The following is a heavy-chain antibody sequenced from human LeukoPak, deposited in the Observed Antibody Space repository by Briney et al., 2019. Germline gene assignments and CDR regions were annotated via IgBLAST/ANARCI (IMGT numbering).Heavy chain of an antibody. D-gene: IGHD6-13*01. Sequence: SETLSLTCTVSGGSVSSGSYYWSWLRQPPGKGLEWIGYIYYSGSTNYNPSLKSRVTISVDTSKNQFSLKLSSVTAADTAVYYCARALPRMYTISGWYVPWGQGTLVTVSS. CDR1: GGSVSSGSYY. J-gene: IGHJ5*02. CDR3: ARALPRMYTISGWYVP. CDR2: IYYSGST. V-gene: IGHV4-61*01.